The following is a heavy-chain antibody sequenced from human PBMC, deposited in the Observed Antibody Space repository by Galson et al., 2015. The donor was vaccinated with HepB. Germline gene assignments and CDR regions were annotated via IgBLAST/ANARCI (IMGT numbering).Heavy chain of an antibody. CDR3: PRETPDTYYFDY. CDR2: IFAGGGST. V-gene: IGHV1-46*01. J-gene: IGHJ4*02. Sequence: SVKVSCKASGYTLTNYHFHWVRQAPGQGPEWMGKIFAGGGSTRYAERFQGRVTLTRDSSTSTIYMEVSSLRSDDTAVYYCPRETPDTYYFDYGGQGTLVTVSS. CDR1: GYTLTNYH. D-gene: IGHD2-15*01.